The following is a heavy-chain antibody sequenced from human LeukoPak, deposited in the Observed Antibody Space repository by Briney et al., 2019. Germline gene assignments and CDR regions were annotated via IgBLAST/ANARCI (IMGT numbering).Heavy chain of an antibody. J-gene: IGHJ5*02. V-gene: IGHV4-30-4*07. CDR1: GDSISSGGYS. CDR2: IHDSGST. D-gene: IGHD3-22*01. Sequence: SETLSLTCVVSGDSISSGGYSWSWIRRTPGKGLEWIAYIHDSGSTYNNPSLKSRLSISIDTSRNQFSLKLTSVAAADTALYHCARVHYYDASDYSTSNWFDPWGQGTLVTVSS. CDR3: ARVHYYDASDYSTSNWFDP.